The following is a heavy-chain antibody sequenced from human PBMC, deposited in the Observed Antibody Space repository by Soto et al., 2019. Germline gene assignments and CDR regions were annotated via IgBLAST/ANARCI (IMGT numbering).Heavy chain of an antibody. CDR3: ATAPAGIMCRHFDN. D-gene: IGHD2-21*01. J-gene: IGHJ4*01. Sequence: SEALSLTCTVSGGSISSDYWNWIRQPPGKGLEWIGFIYYSVNTNYNPSLESRVTISVDTSKNQFSLKLSSVTAADTAVYYCATAPAGIMCRHFDNWGKGTLVTVSA. V-gene: IGHV4-59*01. CDR2: IYYSVNT. CDR1: GGSISSDY.